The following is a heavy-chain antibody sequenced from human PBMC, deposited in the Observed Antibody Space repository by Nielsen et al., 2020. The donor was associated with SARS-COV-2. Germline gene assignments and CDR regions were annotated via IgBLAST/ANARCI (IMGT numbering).Heavy chain of an antibody. V-gene: IGHV3-53*01. CDR2: IYSGSTI. CDR3: ARVSEQWLVQGDYFDY. D-gene: IGHD6-19*01. CDR1: GFTVSSNY. J-gene: IGHJ4*02. Sequence: GGSLRLSCAASGFTVSSNYMSWVRKAPGKGLEWVSVIYSGSTIYYADSVKGRFTISRDNAKNSLYLQMNSLRAADTAVYYCARVSEQWLVQGDYFDYWGQGTLVTVSS.